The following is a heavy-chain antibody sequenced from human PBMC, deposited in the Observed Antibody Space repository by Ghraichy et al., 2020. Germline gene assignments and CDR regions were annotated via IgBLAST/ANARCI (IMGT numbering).Heavy chain of an antibody. V-gene: IGHV4-59*01. CDR1: GGSISSYY. CDR2: IYYSGST. D-gene: IGHD2-2*01. J-gene: IGHJ5*02. Sequence: SETLSLTCTVSGGSISSYYWSWIRQPPGKGLEWIGYIYYSGSTNYNPSLKSRVTISVDTSKNQFSLKLSSVTAADTAVYYCARGMSVVVPAAIWFDPWGQGTLVTVSS. CDR3: ARGMSVVVPAAIWFDP.